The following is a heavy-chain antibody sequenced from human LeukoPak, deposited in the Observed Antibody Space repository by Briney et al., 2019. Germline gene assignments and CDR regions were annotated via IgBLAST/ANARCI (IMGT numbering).Heavy chain of an antibody. V-gene: IGHV3-7*02. Sequence: GGSLRLSCAASGFTFSGFWMTWVRQAPGKGLEWVANIKQDGSEKYYVDSVKGRFTISRDNAQNSMYLQMNSLRAEDTAVYYCHFRSERSSFHYWGQGTLVTVSS. CDR3: HFRSERSSFHY. D-gene: IGHD3-10*01. CDR1: GFTFSGFW. CDR2: IKQDGSEK. J-gene: IGHJ4*02.